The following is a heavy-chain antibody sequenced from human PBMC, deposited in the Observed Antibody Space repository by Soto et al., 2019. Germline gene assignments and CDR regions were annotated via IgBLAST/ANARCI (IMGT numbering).Heavy chain of an antibody. CDR3: AKSGSSGWYGWFDP. J-gene: IGHJ5*02. V-gene: IGHV2-5*01. CDR1: GFSLRTSGAG. D-gene: IGHD6-19*01. CDR2: TYWNDDK. Sequence: ESGPTRVTPTQTLTLTCIFSGFSLRTSGAGVGWIRQPPGKALEWLGFTYWNDDKRYSPSLKSRLTITKDTSKNQVVLTMTNMDPVDTATYYCAKSGSSGWYGWFDPWGQGTLVTVSS.